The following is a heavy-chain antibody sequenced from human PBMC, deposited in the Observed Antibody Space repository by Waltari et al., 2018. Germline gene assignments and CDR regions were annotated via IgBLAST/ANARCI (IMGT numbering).Heavy chain of an antibody. V-gene: IGHV4-39*07. CDR1: GGSISRSSYY. Sequence: QLQLQESGPGLVKPSETLSLTCTVSGGSISRSSYYWGWIRQPPGKGLEWIGSIYYSGSTYYNPSLKSRVTISVDTSKNQFSLKLSSVTAADTAVYYCAREWRDAFDIWGQGTMVTVSS. J-gene: IGHJ3*02. CDR3: AREWRDAFDI. CDR2: IYYSGST.